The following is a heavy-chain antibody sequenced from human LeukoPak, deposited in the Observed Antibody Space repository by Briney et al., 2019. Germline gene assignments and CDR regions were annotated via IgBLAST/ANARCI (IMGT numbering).Heavy chain of an antibody. CDR1: GGSFSGYY. J-gene: IGHJ6*02. CDR2: INHSGST. V-gene: IGHV4-34*01. CDR3: ARDGGSSWYALPSFYYYYGMDV. Sequence: PSEALSLTCAVYGGSFSGYYWSWIRQPPGKGLEWIGEINHSGSTNYNPSLKSRVTISVDTSKNQFSLKLSSVTAADTAVYYCARDGGSSWYALPSFYYYYGMDVWGQGTTVTVSS. D-gene: IGHD6-13*01.